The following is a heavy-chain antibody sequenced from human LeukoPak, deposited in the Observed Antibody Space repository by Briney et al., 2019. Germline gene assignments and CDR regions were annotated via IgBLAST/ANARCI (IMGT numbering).Heavy chain of an antibody. D-gene: IGHD2-2*01. CDR1: GGSISSYY. Sequence: SETLSLTCTVSGGSISSYYWSWIRQPSGKGLEWIGYIYYSGSTNYNPSLKSRVTISVKTSKNQFSLKLSSVTAADTAVYYCARGLRDFPAFDSWGQGTLVTVSS. V-gene: IGHV4-59*01. J-gene: IGHJ4*02. CDR2: IYYSGST. CDR3: ARGLRDFPAFDS.